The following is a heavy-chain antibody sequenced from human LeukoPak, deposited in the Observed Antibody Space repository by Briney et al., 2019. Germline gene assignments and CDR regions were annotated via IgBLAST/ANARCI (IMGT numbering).Heavy chain of an antibody. V-gene: IGHV3-21*06. CDR2: ISCNSSYI. CDR3: ARVAEAVAFDS. Sequence: SGGSLRLSCAASGFTFSSYSMHWVRQAPGKGLEWVSSISCNSSYIYYADSMRGRFTISRDNAKNSLYLQMNSLQPDDTAVYYCARVAEAVAFDSWGQGTLVTVSS. CDR1: GFTFSSYS. D-gene: IGHD6-13*01. J-gene: IGHJ4*02.